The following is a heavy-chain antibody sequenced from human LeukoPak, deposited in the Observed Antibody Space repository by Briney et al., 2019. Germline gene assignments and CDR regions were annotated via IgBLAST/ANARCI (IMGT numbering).Heavy chain of an antibody. D-gene: IGHD3-3*01. CDR3: AKDGEWLSGGYYFDY. CDR2: ISGSGGST. CDR1: GFTFSSYA. J-gene: IGHJ4*02. Sequence: GGSLRLSCAVSGFTFSSYAMSWVRQAPGKGLEWVSAISGSGGSTYYADSVKGRFTISRDNSKNTLYLQMNSLRAEDTAVYYCAKDGEWLSGGYYFDYWGQGTLVTVSS. V-gene: IGHV3-23*01.